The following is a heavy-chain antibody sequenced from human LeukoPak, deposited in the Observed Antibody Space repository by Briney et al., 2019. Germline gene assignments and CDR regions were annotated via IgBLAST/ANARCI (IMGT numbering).Heavy chain of an antibody. Sequence: GKSLRLSCAASGFTFRSYAIHWVRQAPGKGLEWVAVISYDGSNKYYADSVKGRFTISRDNSKNTLYLQMNSLRAEDTAVYYCARDIVGATTETDYWGQGTLVTVSS. D-gene: IGHD1-26*01. CDR2: ISYDGSNK. V-gene: IGHV3-30-3*01. J-gene: IGHJ4*02. CDR3: ARDIVGATTETDY. CDR1: GFTFRSYA.